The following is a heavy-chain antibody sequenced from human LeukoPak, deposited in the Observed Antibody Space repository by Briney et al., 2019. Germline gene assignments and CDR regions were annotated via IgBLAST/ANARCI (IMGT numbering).Heavy chain of an antibody. CDR3: ARDAWAGIAVGGDAFDI. CDR1: GFTFSSYW. Sequence: PGGSLRLSCAASGFTFSSYWMSWVRQAPGKGLEWVANIKQDGSEKYYVDSVKGRFTISRDNAKNSLYLQMNSLRAEDTAVYYCARDAWAGIAVGGDAFDIWGQGTMVTVSS. D-gene: IGHD6-19*01. J-gene: IGHJ3*02. V-gene: IGHV3-7*01. CDR2: IKQDGSEK.